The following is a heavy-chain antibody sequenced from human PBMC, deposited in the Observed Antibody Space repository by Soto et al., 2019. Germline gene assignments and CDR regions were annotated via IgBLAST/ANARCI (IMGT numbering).Heavy chain of an antibody. CDR2: ISYDGSNK. Sequence: PGGSLRLSCAASGFTFSSYAMHWVRQAPGKGLEWVAVISYDGSNKYYADSVKGRFTISRDNSKNTLYLQMNSLRAEDTAVYYCAREAMITFGGVIVPPHYWGQGTLVTVSS. J-gene: IGHJ4*02. D-gene: IGHD3-16*02. CDR1: GFTFSSYA. CDR3: AREAMITFGGVIVPPHY. V-gene: IGHV3-30-3*01.